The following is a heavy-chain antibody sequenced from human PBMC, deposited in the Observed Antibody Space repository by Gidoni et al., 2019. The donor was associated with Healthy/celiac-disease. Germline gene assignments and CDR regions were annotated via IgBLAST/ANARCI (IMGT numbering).Heavy chain of an antibody. J-gene: IGHJ4*02. CDR1: GFTVSSNY. CDR3: AREPGYSSGWYDY. CDR2: IYSGGST. Sequence: EVQLVESGGGLVQPGGSLRLSCAASGFTVSSNYMSWVRQAPGKGLEWVSVIYSGGSTYYADSVKGRFTISRDNSKNTLYLQMNSLRAEDTAVYYCAREPGYSSGWYDYWGQGTLVTVSS. V-gene: IGHV3-66*02. D-gene: IGHD6-19*01.